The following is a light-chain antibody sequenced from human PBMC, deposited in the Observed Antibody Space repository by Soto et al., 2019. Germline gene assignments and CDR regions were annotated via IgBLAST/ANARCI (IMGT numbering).Light chain of an antibody. Sequence: DVVMTQSPLSLPVTLGQPASISCRSSQSLVHSDGNTYLNWFQQRPGQSPRRLIYKVSNRDSGVPDRFGGSGSGTDFTLKISRVEAEDVGVYYCMQGIHWPWTLGQGTKVDIK. V-gene: IGKV2-30*02. J-gene: IGKJ1*01. CDR2: KVS. CDR1: QSLVHSDGNTY. CDR3: MQGIHWPWT.